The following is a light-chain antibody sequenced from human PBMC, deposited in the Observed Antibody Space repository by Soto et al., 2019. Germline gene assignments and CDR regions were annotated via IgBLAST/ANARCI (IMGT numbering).Light chain of an antibody. Sequence: QSALTQPPSASGSPGQSVAISCTGTSSDVGGYDYVSWYQQYPGKAPKLMIYDVSKRPSGVPDRFSGSKSGNTASLTVSGRQAEDEADYYCSSYAGTHIVFGTGTKLTVL. V-gene: IGLV2-8*01. CDR1: SSDVGGYDY. J-gene: IGLJ1*01. CDR3: SSYAGTHIV. CDR2: DVS.